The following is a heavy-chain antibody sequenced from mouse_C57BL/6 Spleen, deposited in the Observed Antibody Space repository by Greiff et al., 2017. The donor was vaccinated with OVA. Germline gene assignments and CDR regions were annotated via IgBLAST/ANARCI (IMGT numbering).Heavy chain of an antibody. D-gene: IGHD4-1*01. J-gene: IGHJ2*01. CDR2: IDPSDSET. Sequence: QVQLQQSGAELVRPGSSVKLSCKASGYTFTSYWMHWVKQRPIQGLEWIGNIDPSDSETHYNQKFKDKATLTVDKSSSTAYMQLSSLTSEDSAVYYCARRLANWDYFDYWGQGTTLTVSS. CDR3: ARRLANWDYFDY. V-gene: IGHV1-52*01. CDR1: GYTFTSYW.